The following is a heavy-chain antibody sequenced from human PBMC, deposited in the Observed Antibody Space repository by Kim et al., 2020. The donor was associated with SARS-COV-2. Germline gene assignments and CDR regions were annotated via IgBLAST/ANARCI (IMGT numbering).Heavy chain of an antibody. D-gene: IGHD6-13*01. CDR3: GRAGGGQQTLRGYYHWY. V-gene: IGHV3-11*04. J-gene: IGHJ2*01. CDR2: ISCTGSTI. Sequence: GGSLRLSCAASGFSFSDYYMGWIRQAPGKGLEWVSYISCTGSTISNAHPENGRVIISRDNDKNFAYLQMNILRADDTAVYYCGRAGGGQQTLRGYYHWY. CDR1: GFSFSDYY.